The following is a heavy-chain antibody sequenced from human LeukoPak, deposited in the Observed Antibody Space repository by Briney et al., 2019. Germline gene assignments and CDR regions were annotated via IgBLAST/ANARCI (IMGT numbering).Heavy chain of an antibody. D-gene: IGHD6-19*01. CDR1: GFTFSSYS. CDR3: ASLSTGYSSGWYNNFDY. CDR2: ISSSSSYI. J-gene: IGHJ4*02. V-gene: IGHV3-21*01. Sequence: GGSLRLSCAASGFTFSSYSMNWVRQAPGKGLEWVSSISSSSSYIYYADSVKGRFTISRDNARNSLYLQMNSLRAEDTAVYYCASLSTGYSSGWYNNFDYWGQGTLVTVCS.